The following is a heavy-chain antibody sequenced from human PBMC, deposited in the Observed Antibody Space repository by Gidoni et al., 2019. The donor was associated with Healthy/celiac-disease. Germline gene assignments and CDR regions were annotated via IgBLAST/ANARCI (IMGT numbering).Heavy chain of an antibody. CDR3: ARGLISHFDY. D-gene: IGHD2-21*01. CDR1: GFTFSSYS. Sequence: EVQLVESGGGLVKPWGSLRLSCAASGFTFSSYSMNWVRQAPGKGLEWVSSISSSSSYIYYADSVKGRFTISRDNAKNSLYLQMNSLRAEDTAVYYCARGLISHFDYWGQGTLVTVSS. V-gene: IGHV3-21*01. CDR2: ISSSSSYI. J-gene: IGHJ4*02.